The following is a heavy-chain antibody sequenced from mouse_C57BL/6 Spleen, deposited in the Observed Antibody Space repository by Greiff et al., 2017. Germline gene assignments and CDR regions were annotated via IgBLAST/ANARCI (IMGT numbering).Heavy chain of an antibody. Sequence: QVQLQQPGAELVKPGASVKMSCKASGYTFTSYWITWVKQRPGQGLEWIGDIYPGSGSTNYNEKFKSKATLTVDTSSSTAYMQLSSLTSEDSAVYYCARRGIYYYYCDYWGQGTTLTVSS. D-gene: IGHD1-1*01. CDR2: IYPGSGST. V-gene: IGHV1-55*01. CDR1: GYTFTSYW. J-gene: IGHJ2*01. CDR3: ARRGIYYYYCDY.